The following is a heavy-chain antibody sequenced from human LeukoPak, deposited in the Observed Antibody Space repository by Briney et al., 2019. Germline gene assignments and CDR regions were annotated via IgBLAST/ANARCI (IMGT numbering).Heavy chain of an antibody. CDR3: TREIAARPQDVWLDP. D-gene: IGHD6-6*01. J-gene: IGHJ5*02. CDR2: INPNTGDT. CDR1: GDIFIGYN. V-gene: IGHV1-2*02. Sequence: ASVKVSCMACGDIFIGYNIHWVRQAPGQGLEWMGWINPNTGDTNFAQKFQGRVTVTRDTSISTAYMELSSLRFDDTAVYYCTREIAARPQDVWLDPWGQGTLVIVSS.